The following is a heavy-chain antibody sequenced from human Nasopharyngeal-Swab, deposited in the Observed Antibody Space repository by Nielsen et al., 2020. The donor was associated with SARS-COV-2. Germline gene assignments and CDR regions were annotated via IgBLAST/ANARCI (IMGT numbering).Heavy chain of an antibody. D-gene: IGHD4-17*01. Sequence: ASVKVSCKASGYTFTSYDINWVRQATGQGLEWMGWMNPNSGNTGYAQKFQGRVTMTRNTSISTAYMELSSLRSEDTAVYYCARGGCGDYLGYYYYMDVWGKGTTVTVSS. CDR1: GYTFTSYD. J-gene: IGHJ6*03. CDR2: MNPNSGNT. V-gene: IGHV1-8*01. CDR3: ARGGCGDYLGYYYYMDV.